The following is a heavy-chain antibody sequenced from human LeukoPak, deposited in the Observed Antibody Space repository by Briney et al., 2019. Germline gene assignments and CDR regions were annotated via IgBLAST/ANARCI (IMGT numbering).Heavy chain of an antibody. CDR2: IHPNSGGT. V-gene: IGHV1-2*02. D-gene: IGHD2-15*01. CDR1: GYTFTAYY. J-gene: IGHJ6*03. Sequence: ASVKVSCKASGYTFTAYYLHWVRQAPGQGLEWMGWIHPNSGGTNYAQNFQGRVSMTTDTSISTVYMELSRLRSDDTAVYNCAIGGVVVPDNYYYYYMDVWGEGTTVAVSS. CDR3: AIGGVVVPDNYYYYYMDV.